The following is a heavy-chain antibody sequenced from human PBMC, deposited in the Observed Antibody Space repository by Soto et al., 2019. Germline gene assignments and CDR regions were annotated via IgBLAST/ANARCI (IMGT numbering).Heavy chain of an antibody. CDR1: GASISSRNYY. J-gene: IGHJ6*02. CDR2: IFYSGST. CDR3: ARDSPHSVLTGYYTRYYYYYYGMDV. D-gene: IGHD3-9*01. V-gene: IGHV4-39*02. Sequence: PSETLSLTCTVSGASISSRNYYWGWIRQSPGKGLEWVGSIFYSGSTYYNPSLKSRITISIVTPQNQFSLKLSSVTAADTAVYYCARDSPHSVLTGYYTRYYYYYYGMDVWGQGTTVTVSS.